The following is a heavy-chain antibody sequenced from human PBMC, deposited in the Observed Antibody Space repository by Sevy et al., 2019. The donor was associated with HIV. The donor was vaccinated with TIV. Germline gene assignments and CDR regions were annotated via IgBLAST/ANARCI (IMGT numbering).Heavy chain of an antibody. V-gene: IGHV3-30*03. CDR1: GFTFSDYG. J-gene: IGHJ4*02. CDR3: SKGAGGSDWGGFDY. D-gene: IGHD1-26*01. Sequence: GGSLRLSCEVSGFTFSDYGMHWVRQAPGKGLEWLAVISYDGSDIYYPDSVEGRFTVSRDNSKNTLYLQMNSLGPEETAVYYCSKGAGGSDWGGFDYWGQGTLVTVSS. CDR2: ISYDGSDI.